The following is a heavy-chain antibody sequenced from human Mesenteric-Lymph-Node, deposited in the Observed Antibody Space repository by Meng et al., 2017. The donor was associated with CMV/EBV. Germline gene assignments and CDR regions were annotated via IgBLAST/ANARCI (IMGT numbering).Heavy chain of an antibody. D-gene: IGHD3-10*01. CDR3: ARMGPYYYGSGSPKYGMDV. V-gene: IGHV3-66*02. CDR2: IYSDGTT. Sequence: GGSLRLSCAVSGFTVSSNYMSWVRQAPGKGLEWVSVIYSDGTTYYADSVKGRFTISRDNSKNTLHLQMNTLRTEDTSVYYCARMGPYYYGSGSPKYGMDVWGQGTTVTVSS. J-gene: IGHJ6*02. CDR1: GFTVSSNY.